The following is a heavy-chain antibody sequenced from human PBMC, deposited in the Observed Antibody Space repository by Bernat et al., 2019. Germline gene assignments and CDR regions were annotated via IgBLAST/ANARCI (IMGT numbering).Heavy chain of an antibody. CDR2: ISSGDSEI. D-gene: IGHD4-17*01. Sequence: EVQLVQSGAEVKKPGESLKISCKGSGYSFTNYWIAWLRQMPGKGLEWMGVISSGDSEIRYSPSFQGQVTISADTSISSAYLQWSSLRASDTAMYYCARHTTGINDSWGQGTLVTVSS. V-gene: IGHV5-51*01. CDR1: GYSFTNYW. J-gene: IGHJ4*02. CDR3: ARHTTGINDS.